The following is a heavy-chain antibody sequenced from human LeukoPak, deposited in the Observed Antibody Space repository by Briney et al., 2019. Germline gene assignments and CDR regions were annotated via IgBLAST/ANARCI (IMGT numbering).Heavy chain of an antibody. CDR3: TRGFRHSSGWFFDY. CDR2: MSSDGIKT. CDR1: GFTFRTCG. V-gene: IGHV3-30*14. Sequence: GGSLRLSCATSGFTFRTCGVHWVRQAPGKGLEWVALMSSDGIKTYYADSVKGRFTISRDSSKDTMYLQMNSLRAEDMAIYYCTRGFRHSSGWFFDYWGQGTLVTVPS. J-gene: IGHJ4*02. D-gene: IGHD6-19*01.